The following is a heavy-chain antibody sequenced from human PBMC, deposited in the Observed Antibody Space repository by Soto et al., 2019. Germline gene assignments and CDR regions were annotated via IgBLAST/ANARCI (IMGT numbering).Heavy chain of an antibody. CDR2: ISNSGTTI. CDR1: GFTFSSYE. Sequence: LRLSCAASGFTFSSYEMNWVRQAPGKGLEWVSYISNSGTTIYYADSVRGRFAISRDNAKNSLYLQMRSLRAEDTAIYYCARQISYCSGTSCDAFDIWGQGTLVTVSS. J-gene: IGHJ3*02. CDR3: ARQISYCSGTSCDAFDI. V-gene: IGHV3-48*03. D-gene: IGHD2-15*01.